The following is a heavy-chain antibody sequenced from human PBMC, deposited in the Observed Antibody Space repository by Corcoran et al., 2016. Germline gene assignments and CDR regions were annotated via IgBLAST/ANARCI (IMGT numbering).Heavy chain of an antibody. Sequence: QLQLQESGPGLVKPSETLSLICTVSGGSIGSRSYYWGWIRLPPGKGLEWIGSVYFSGDTYYNPSLKSRLTISVDTSKNQCSLELSPVTAADTAVYYCARHSGMTTASFFFDSWGQGTAVTVSS. CDR2: VYFSGDT. CDR1: GGSIGSRSYY. CDR3: ARHSGMTTASFFFDS. V-gene: IGHV4-39*01. D-gene: IGHD3-10*01. J-gene: IGHJ4*02.